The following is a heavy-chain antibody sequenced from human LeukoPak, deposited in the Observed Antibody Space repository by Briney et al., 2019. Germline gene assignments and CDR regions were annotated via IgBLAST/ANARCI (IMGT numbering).Heavy chain of an antibody. J-gene: IGHJ4*02. CDR1: GFTFSTFA. V-gene: IGHV3-23*01. CDR3: AKDSDYYGSGSSVDY. D-gene: IGHD3-10*01. Sequence: PGGSLRLSCAASGFTFSTFAMIWVRQPPGKGLEWVSSIFPSGGEIHYADSVRGRFTISRDNSKNTLYLQMNSLRAEDTAVYYCAKDSDYYGSGSSVDYWGQGTLVTVSS. CDR2: IFPSGGEI.